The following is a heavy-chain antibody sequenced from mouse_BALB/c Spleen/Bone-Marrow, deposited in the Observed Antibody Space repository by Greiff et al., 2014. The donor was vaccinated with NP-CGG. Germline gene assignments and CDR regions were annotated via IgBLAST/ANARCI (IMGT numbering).Heavy chain of an antibody. J-gene: IGHJ2*01. D-gene: IGHD2-3*01. CDR3: ARYDVYYYFDY. V-gene: IGHV7-3*02. CDR1: GFTFTDYY. Sequence: DVKLVESGGGLVQPGGSLRLSCATSGFTFTDYYMSWVRQPPGKALEWLGFIRNKANGYTTEYSASVKGRSTISRDNSQSILYLQMNTLRAEDSATYYCARYDVYYYFDYWGQGTTLTVSS. CDR2: IRNKANGYTT.